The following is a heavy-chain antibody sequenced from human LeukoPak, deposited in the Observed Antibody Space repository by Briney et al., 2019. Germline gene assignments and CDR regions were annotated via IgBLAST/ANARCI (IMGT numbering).Heavy chain of an antibody. CDR1: GFTFSSYA. CDR3: AKVEDYGDYLGMDV. CDR2: ISGSGGST. Sequence: PGGSLRLSCAASGFTFSSYAMSWVRQAPGKGLEWVSVISGSGGSTYYADSVKGRFTISRDNSKNTLYLQMNSLRVEDTAVYYCAKVEDYGDYLGMDVWGQGTTVTVSS. J-gene: IGHJ6*02. D-gene: IGHD4-17*01. V-gene: IGHV3-23*01.